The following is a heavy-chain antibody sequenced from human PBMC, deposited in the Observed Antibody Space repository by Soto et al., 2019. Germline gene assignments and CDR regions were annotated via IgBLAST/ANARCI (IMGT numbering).Heavy chain of an antibody. CDR2: IYYSGST. J-gene: IGHJ4*02. D-gene: IGHD1-26*01. V-gene: IGHV4-31*03. CDR3: ARGQGGIDY. Sequence: QVQLQESGPGRVKPSQTLSLTCTVSGGSISSGGYYWSWIRQHPGKGLEWIGYIYYSGSTYYTPSLQRGVTLSVDSSKHQSALKLSSVTAADTAVYYCARGQGGIDYWGQGTLVTVSS. CDR1: GGSISSGGYY.